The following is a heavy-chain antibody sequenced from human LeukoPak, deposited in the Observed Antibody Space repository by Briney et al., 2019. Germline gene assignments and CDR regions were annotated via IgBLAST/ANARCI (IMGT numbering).Heavy chain of an antibody. D-gene: IGHD3-22*01. CDR3: ARASDEHDSSGYCYLGADYYFDY. J-gene: IGHJ4*02. V-gene: IGHV3-7*01. CDR2: IKQDGSEK. Sequence: GGSLRLSCAASGFTFSSYWMSWVRQAPGKGLEWVANIKQDGSEKYYVDSVKGRFTISRDNAKNALYLQMNSLRAEGTAVNYCARASDEHDSSGYCYLGADYYFDYWGQGTLVTVSS. CDR1: GFTFSSYW.